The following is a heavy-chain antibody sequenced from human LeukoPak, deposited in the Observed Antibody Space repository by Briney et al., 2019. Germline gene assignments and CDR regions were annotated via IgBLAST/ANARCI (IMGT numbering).Heavy chain of an antibody. D-gene: IGHD3-3*01. CDR1: GGSISSYY. V-gene: IGHV4-59*01. CDR3: ARGHPQTTYYDFWSGYSPWYYYYYMDV. J-gene: IGHJ6*03. CDR2: IYYSGST. Sequence: SETLSLTCTVSGGSISSYYWSWIRQPPGKGLERIGYIYYSGSTNYDPSLKSRVTISVDTSKNQFSLKLSSVTAADTAVYYCARGHPQTTYYDFWSGYSPWYYYYYMDVWGKGTTVTISS.